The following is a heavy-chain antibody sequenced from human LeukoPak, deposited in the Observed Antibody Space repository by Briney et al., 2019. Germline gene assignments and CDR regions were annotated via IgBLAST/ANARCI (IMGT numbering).Heavy chain of an antibody. CDR2: ISGSGGST. CDR1: GFTFSSYA. V-gene: IGHV3-23*01. CDR3: AKGFGIAPSLKYYFGY. J-gene: IGHJ4*02. D-gene: IGHD2/OR15-2a*01. Sequence: GGSLRLSCAASGFTFSSYAMSWVRQAPGKGLEWVSAISGSGGSTYCADSVKGRFTISRDNSKNTLYLQMNSLRAEDKAVYYCAKGFGIAPSLKYYFGYWGQGTLVTVSS.